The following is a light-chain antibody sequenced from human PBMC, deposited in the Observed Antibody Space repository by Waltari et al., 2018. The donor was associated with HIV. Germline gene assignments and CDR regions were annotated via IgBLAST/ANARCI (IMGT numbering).Light chain of an antibody. Sequence: SYVLTQPPSVSVAPGQTARITCGGNNIGSKSVHWYQQKPGQAPVLVVYDDSDRPSGIPERFPGSNAGNTATLTISRVEAGDEADYSCQVWDRSSAHQVFGTGTKVTVL. J-gene: IGLJ1*01. V-gene: IGLV3-21*02. CDR3: QVWDRSSAHQV. CDR2: DDS. CDR1: NIGSKS.